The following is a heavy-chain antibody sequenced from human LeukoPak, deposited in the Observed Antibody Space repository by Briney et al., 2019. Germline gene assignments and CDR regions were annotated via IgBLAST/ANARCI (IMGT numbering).Heavy chain of an antibody. CDR1: GGSISSSSYY. CDR2: IYYSGST. CDR3: ARDPWNYGF. J-gene: IGHJ4*02. D-gene: IGHD1-7*01. V-gene: IGHV4-39*07. Sequence: SETLSLTCTVSGGSISSSSYYWGWIRQPPGKGLEWIGSIYYSGSTYYNPSLKSRVTISVDTSKNQFSLKVTSVTAADTAVYYCARDPWNYGFWGQGTLVTVSS.